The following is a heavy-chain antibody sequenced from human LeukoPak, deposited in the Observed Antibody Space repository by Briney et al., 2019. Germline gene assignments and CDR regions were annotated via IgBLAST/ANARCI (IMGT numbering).Heavy chain of an antibody. J-gene: IGHJ6*03. CDR1: GGSFSGYY. CDR2: IHHGGST. V-gene: IGHV4-34*01. D-gene: IGHD3-16*01. CDR3: ARRFSRYYMDV. Sequence: SETLSLTRGVSGGSFSGYYWTWIRQSPGKGLEWIGEIHHGGSTNYKPALNSRLTMLLDSAKKQFSLRLTSVTAADTAVYYCARRFSRYYMDVWGKGTTVIVSS.